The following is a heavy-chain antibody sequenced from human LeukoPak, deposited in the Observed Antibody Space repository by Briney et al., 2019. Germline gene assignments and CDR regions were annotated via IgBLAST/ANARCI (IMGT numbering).Heavy chain of an antibody. CDR3: ARDSKPPYYYDSSGYVFQH. Sequence: KPGGSLRLSCAASGFTFSSYSMNWVRQAPGKGLEWVSYISSSGSTIYYADSVKGRFTISRDNAKNSLYLQMNSLRAEDTAVYYCARDSKPPYYYDSSGYVFQHWGQGTLVTVSS. V-gene: IGHV3-48*04. CDR2: ISSSGSTI. D-gene: IGHD3-22*01. CDR1: GFTFSSYS. J-gene: IGHJ1*01.